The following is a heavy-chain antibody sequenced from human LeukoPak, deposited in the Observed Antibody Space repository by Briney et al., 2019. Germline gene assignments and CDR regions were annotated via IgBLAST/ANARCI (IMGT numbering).Heavy chain of an antibody. CDR3: AKGITIFGVVIRYYYYMDV. J-gene: IGHJ6*03. V-gene: IGHV3-30*02. D-gene: IGHD3-3*01. Sequence: PGGSLRLSCAASGFTFSSDGMHWVRQAPGKGLEWVAFIRYDGSNKYYADSVKGRFTISRDNSKNTLYLQMNSLRAEDTAVYYCAKGITIFGVVIRYYYYMDVWGKGTTVTVSS. CDR2: IRYDGSNK. CDR1: GFTFSSDG.